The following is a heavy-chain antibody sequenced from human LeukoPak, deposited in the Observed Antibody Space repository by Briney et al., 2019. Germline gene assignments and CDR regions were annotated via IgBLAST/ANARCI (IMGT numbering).Heavy chain of an antibody. CDR3: AGVYSYGMDV. D-gene: IGHD2-21*01. CDR2: IYYSGST. V-gene: IGHV4-59*01. J-gene: IGHJ6*02. Sequence: SETLSLTCSVSGGSISGYHWNWIRQPPGKGLEWIGYIYYSGSTNYNPSLKSRVTISVDTSKNQFSLKLSSVTAADTAVYYCAGVYSYGMDVWGQGTTVTVSS. CDR1: GGSISGYH.